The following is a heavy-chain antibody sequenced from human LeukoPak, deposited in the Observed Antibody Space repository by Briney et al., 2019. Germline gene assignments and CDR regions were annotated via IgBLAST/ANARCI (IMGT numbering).Heavy chain of an antibody. Sequence: ASVKVSCKASGYTFTSYYMHWVRQAPGQGLEWMGIINPSGGSTSYAQKFQGRVTMTRDTSTSTVYMELSSLRSEDTAVYYCARELKKDIVVVPAAMGDYWGQGTLVTASS. D-gene: IGHD2-2*01. CDR3: ARELKKDIVVVPAAMGDY. CDR2: INPSGGST. J-gene: IGHJ4*02. CDR1: GYTFTSYY. V-gene: IGHV1-46*01.